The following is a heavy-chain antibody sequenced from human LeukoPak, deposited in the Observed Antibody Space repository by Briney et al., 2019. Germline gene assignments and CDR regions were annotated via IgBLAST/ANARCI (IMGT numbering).Heavy chain of an antibody. D-gene: IGHD3-10*01. CDR3: ANYKRGPTYYFEF. J-gene: IGHJ4*02. CDR2: IATSGET. CDR1: GFTFSSYA. V-gene: IGHV3-23*01. Sequence: GGSLRLSCAASGFTFSSYAMSWVRQAPGKGLELVSVIATSGETFYAESLRDRFTISRDKSKNTVFLQMSSLRAEDTATYYCANYKRGPTYYFEFWGQGTLVTVSS.